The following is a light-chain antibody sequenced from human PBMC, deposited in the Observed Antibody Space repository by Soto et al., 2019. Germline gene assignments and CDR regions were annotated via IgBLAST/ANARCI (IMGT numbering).Light chain of an antibody. CDR1: SSDVGGYNY. J-gene: IGLJ3*02. CDR3: SSYAGSNTWV. V-gene: IGLV2-8*01. Sequence: QSALTQPPSASGSPGQSVTISCTGTSSDVGGYNYVSWYQQHPGKAPKLMIYEVSKRPSGVPDSFSGSKSGNTASLTVSGLQAEDEADYYCSSYAGSNTWVFGGGTKLTVL. CDR2: EVS.